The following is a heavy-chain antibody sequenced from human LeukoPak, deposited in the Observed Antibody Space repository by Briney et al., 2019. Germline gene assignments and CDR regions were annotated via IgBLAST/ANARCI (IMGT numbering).Heavy chain of an antibody. Sequence: PGGSLRLSCAASGFTFSSYAMSWVRQAPGKGLEWVSAISGSGGSTYYADSVKGRFTISRDNSKNTLYLQMNSLRAEDTAVYYCASSGWHRRAYYFDYWGQGTLVTVSS. CDR2: ISGSGGST. CDR1: GFTFSSYA. CDR3: ASSGWHRRAYYFDY. J-gene: IGHJ4*02. D-gene: IGHD6-19*01. V-gene: IGHV3-23*01.